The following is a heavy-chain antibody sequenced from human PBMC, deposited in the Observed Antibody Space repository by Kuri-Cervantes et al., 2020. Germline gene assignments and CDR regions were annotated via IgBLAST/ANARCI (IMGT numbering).Heavy chain of an antibody. CDR2: ITGRGDTI. CDR1: GFTFSRFD. D-gene: IGHD3-22*01. J-gene: IGHJ4*02. CDR3: AKGNEDYYYAY. V-gene: IGHV3-23*01. Sequence: GGSLRLSCVASGFTFSRFDMSWVRQAPGKGLEWVSGITGRGDTIEYADSVKGRFSISRDNSRHTVTLEMTSLRAEDTAVYYCAKGNEDYYYAYWGQGTLVTVSS.